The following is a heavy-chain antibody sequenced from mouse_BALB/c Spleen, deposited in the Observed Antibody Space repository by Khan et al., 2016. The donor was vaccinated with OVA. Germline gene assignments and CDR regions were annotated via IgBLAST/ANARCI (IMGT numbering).Heavy chain of an antibody. V-gene: IGHV3-2*02. Sequence: EVQRVESGPGLVKPSQSLSLTCTVTGYSITSEYAWNWIRQFPGNKLEWMGYINYSGNTRFNPSLKSRTSITRDTSKNQFFLQLNSVTSEDTATYYCARKGYYDYDPFPYWGQGTLVTVS. CDR1: GYSITSEYA. D-gene: IGHD2-4*01. CDR2: INYSGNT. J-gene: IGHJ3*01. CDR3: ARKGYYDYDPFPY.